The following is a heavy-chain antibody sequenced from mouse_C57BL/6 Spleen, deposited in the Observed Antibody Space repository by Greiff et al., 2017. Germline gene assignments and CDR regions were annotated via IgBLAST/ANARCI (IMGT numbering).Heavy chain of an antibody. CDR3: ARYEGYYGDFDY. Sequence: QVQLQQSGAELVRPGASVKLSCKASGYTFTDYYINWVKQRPGQGLEWIARIYPGSGNTYYNEKFKGKATLTAEKSSCTAYMQRSSLTSEDSAVYFCARYEGYYGDFDYWGQGTTLTVSS. CDR1: GYTFTDYY. D-gene: IGHD2-3*01. V-gene: IGHV1-76*01. CDR2: IYPGSGNT. J-gene: IGHJ2*01.